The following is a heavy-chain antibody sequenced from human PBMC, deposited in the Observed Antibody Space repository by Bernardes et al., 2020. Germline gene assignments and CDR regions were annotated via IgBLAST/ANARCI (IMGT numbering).Heavy chain of an antibody. CDR1: GVSFSGYY. D-gene: IGHD3-3*01. J-gene: IGHJ5*02. CDR3: ARGRPQGRSITIFGGSPGWFDP. CDR2: INHSGST. Sequence: TLSLTRAVYGVSFSGYYWSWIRQPPVKGLEWIGEINHSGSTNYNPSLKSRVTISVDTSKNQFSLKLSSVTAADTAVYYCARGRPQGRSITIFGGSPGWFDPWGQGTLVTVSS. V-gene: IGHV4-34*01.